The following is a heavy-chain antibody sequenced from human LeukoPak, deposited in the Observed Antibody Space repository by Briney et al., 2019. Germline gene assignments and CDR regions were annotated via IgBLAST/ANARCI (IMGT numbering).Heavy chain of an antibody. CDR2: IYYSGST. CDR3: ARPIEFDAIHGMDV. J-gene: IGHJ6*02. D-gene: IGHD2-8*01. Sequence: SETLSLTCTVSGGSISSSSYYWGWIRQPPGKGLEWIGSIYYSGSTYYNPSLKSRVTISVDTSKNQFSLKLSSVTAADTAVYYCARPIEFDAIHGMDVWDQGTTVTVSS. CDR1: GGSISSSSYY. V-gene: IGHV4-39*01.